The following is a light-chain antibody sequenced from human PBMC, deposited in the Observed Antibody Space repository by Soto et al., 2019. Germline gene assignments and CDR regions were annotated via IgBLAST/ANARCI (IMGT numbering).Light chain of an antibody. CDR3: QQRSNWPIT. CDR1: QSVSSN. Sequence: EIVMTQYPATLSVAPGERATLSCRASQSVSSNLAWYQQKPGQSPRLLISDASYRATGIPARFSGSGSGTDFTLTISSLEPEDFALYYCQQRSNWPITFGQGTRLEI. V-gene: IGKV3-11*01. J-gene: IGKJ5*01. CDR2: DAS.